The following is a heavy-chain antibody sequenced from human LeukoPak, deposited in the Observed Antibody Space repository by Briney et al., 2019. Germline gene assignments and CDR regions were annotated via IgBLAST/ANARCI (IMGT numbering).Heavy chain of an antibody. CDR2: IYYTGGT. V-gene: IGHV4-31*03. CDR3: ARTNTAMGDFDY. Sequence: SETLSLTCTVSGGSINSGGYYWSWIRQHPGKGLEWVGYIYYTGGTYYNPSLKSRVTLSVDPSKNQFSLKLSSVSAADTAVYYCARTNTAMGDFDYWGQGTLVTVSS. D-gene: IGHD5-18*01. J-gene: IGHJ4*02. CDR1: GGSINSGGYY.